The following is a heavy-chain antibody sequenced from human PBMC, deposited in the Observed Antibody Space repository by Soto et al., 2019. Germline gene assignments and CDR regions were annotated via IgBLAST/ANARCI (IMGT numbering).Heavy chain of an antibody. CDR2: ISYDGSNK. D-gene: IGHD4-17*01. Sequence: QVQLVESGGGVVQPGRSLRLSCAASGFTFSSYGMHWVRQAPGKGLEWVAVISYDGSNKYYADSVKGRFTISRDNSKNTLYLQMNSLRAEDTAVYYCAKGQGTVTTYWDYWGQGTLVTVSS. CDR1: GFTFSSYG. V-gene: IGHV3-30*18. CDR3: AKGQGTVTTYWDY. J-gene: IGHJ4*02.